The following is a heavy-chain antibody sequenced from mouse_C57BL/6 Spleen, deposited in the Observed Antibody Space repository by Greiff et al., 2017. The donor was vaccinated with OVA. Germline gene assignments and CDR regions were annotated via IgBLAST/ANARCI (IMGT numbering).Heavy chain of an antibody. D-gene: IGHD2-12*01. CDR3: ARYGDYSPLYFDV. V-gene: IGHV3-8*01. CDR2: ISYSGST. J-gene: IGHJ1*03. Sequence: EVKLEESGPGLAKPSPTLSLTCSVTGYSITSDYWNWIRKFPGHKLEYMGYISYSGSTYYNPSLKSRISITRDTSKNQYYLQLNSVTTEDTATYVCARYGDYSPLYFDVWGTGTTVTVSS. CDR1: GYSITSDY.